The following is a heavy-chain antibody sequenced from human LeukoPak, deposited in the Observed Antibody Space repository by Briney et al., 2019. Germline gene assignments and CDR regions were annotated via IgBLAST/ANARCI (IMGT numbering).Heavy chain of an antibody. V-gene: IGHV1-69*02. CDR2: IIPILGIA. CDR1: GGTFSSYT. CDR3: ARTYHYGSGSQNWFDP. Sequence: SVKVSCKASGGTFSSYTISWVRQAPGQGLEWMGRIIPILGIANYAQKLQGRVTITADKSTSTAYMELSSLRSEDTAVYYCARTYHYGSGSQNWFDPWGQGTLVTVSS. D-gene: IGHD3-10*01. J-gene: IGHJ5*02.